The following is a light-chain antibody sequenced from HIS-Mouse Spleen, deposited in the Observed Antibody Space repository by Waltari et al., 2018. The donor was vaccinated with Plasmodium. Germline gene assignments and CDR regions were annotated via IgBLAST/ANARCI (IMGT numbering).Light chain of an antibody. CDR3: YSTDSSGNHRV. CDR2: EDS. J-gene: IGLJ3*02. CDR1: ALQKKY. Sequence: SYELTQPPSVSVSPGQTARITCSGDALQKKYAYWYQQKSGQAPVLVSYEDSKRPSGIPVRFSGSRAGTMATLTISGAQVEDEADYYCYSTDSSGNHRVFGGGTKLTVL. V-gene: IGLV3-10*01.